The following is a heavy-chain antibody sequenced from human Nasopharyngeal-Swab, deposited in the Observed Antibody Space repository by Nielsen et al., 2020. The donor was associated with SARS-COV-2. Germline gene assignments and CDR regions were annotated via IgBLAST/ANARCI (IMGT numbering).Heavy chain of an antibody. V-gene: IGHV4-34*01. CDR2: INHIVST. D-gene: IGHD4-17*01. CDR1: GGSFTTYS. J-gene: IGHJ4*02. Sequence: SETLSLTCAVYGGSFTTYSWIWIRQPPGKGLEWIGEINHIVSTNYNTYNPSLNSRVTISLATSKNQFPLTLTSVTAADTAIYFCARGRYYGDYDYWGQGALVTVSS. CDR3: ARGRYYGDYDY.